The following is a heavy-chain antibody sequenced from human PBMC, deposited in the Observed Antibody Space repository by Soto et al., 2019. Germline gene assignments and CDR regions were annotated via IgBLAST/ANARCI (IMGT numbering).Heavy chain of an antibody. CDR3: AGAAEGSYRYYFDY. Sequence: SETLSLTCTVSGGSISSYYWSWIRQPPGKGLEWIGYIYYSGSTNYNPSLKSRVTISVDTSKNQFSLKLSSVTAADTAVYYCAGAAEGSYRYYFDYWGQGTLVTVSS. CDR2: IYYSGST. V-gene: IGHV4-59*01. D-gene: IGHD1-26*01. CDR1: GGSISSYY. J-gene: IGHJ4*02.